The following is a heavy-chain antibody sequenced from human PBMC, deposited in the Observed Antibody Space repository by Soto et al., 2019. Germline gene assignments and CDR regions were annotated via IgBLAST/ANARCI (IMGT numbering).Heavy chain of an antibody. CDR2: IYYSGST. CDR1: GGSISSYY. J-gene: IGHJ6*02. Sequence: QVQLQESGPGLVKPSETLSLTCTVSGGSISSYYWSWIRQPPGKGLEWIGYIYYSGSTNYNPSLKSRVTISVDTSKNQFSLKLSSVTAAVTAVYYSARRAQTNYYYYGMDVWGQGTTVTVSS. V-gene: IGHV4-59*08. CDR3: ARRAQTNYYYYGMDV.